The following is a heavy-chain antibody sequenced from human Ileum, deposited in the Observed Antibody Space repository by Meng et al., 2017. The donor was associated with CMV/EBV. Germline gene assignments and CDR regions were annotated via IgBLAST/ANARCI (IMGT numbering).Heavy chain of an antibody. V-gene: IGHV4-39*07. CDR2: FHSSGTT. J-gene: IGHJ4*02. Sequence: LSRTWIVARGAITSSEGYLGGFRQPPGKGLEWNESFHSSGTTYCNPSLKSRATISADSSRNRFSLSVNSATAADTAVYYCARVFNFWGQGTLVTVSS. CDR3: ARVFNF. CDR1: RGAITSSEGY. D-gene: IGHD3-10*02.